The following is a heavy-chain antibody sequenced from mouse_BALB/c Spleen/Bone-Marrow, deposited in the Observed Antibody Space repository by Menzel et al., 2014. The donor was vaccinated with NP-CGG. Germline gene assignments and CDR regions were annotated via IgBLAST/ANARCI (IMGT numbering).Heavy chain of an antibody. Sequence: VQRVESGAELARPGASVKMSCKASGYTFTSYTIQWVKQRPGQGLEWIGYINPSSGYTDYNQKFKDKTTLTADKSSNTAYMQLTSLTSEDSAVYSCAREARTGAWFTYWGQGTLVTVSA. D-gene: IGHD4-1*01. V-gene: IGHV1-4*02. CDR1: GYTFTSYT. J-gene: IGHJ3*01. CDR3: AREARTGAWFTY. CDR2: INPSSGYT.